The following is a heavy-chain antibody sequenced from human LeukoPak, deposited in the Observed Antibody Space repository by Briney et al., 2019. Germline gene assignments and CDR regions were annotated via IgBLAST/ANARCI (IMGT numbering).Heavy chain of an antibody. D-gene: IGHD3-22*01. V-gene: IGHV3-21*01. CDR1: GFTFSDYS. CDR2: TSSSSSYI. CDR3: ARGPSLYYYDSSGYPYYFDY. Sequence: GGSLRLPCAASGFTFSDYSMNWVRQAPGKGLEWCSSTSSSSSYIYYADSVKGRFTISRDNAKNSLYLQTNSLRAEDTAVFYCARGPSLYYYDSSGYPYYFDYWGQGTLVTVSS. J-gene: IGHJ4*02.